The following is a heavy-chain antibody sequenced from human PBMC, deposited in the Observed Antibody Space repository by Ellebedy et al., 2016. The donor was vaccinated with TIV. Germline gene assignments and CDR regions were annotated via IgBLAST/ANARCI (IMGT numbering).Heavy chain of an antibody. D-gene: IGHD7-27*01. CDR3: ASWDFDY. Sequence: GESLKISCAASGLTFSRYGMHWIRQAPDKGLGWVAFIWYDGSIKYLANSVKGRFTISRDNFNNTLYLQMNSLRDEDTAVYWCASWDFDYWGQGTLVTVSS. CDR2: IWYDGSIK. V-gene: IGHV3-30*02. CDR1: GLTFSRYG. J-gene: IGHJ4*02.